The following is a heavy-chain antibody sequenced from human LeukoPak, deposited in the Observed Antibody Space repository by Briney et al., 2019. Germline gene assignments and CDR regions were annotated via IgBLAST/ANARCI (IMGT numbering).Heavy chain of an antibody. CDR2: IYYSGST. CDR3: ARDRNYDSSGPDAFDI. CDR1: GGSISSGDYY. Sequence: PSETLSLTCTVSGGSISSGDYYWSWIRQPPGKGLEWIGYIYYSGSTYYNPSLKSRVTISVDTSKNQFSLKLSSVTAADTAVYYCARDRNYDSSGPDAFDIWGQGTMVTVSS. V-gene: IGHV4-30-4*08. J-gene: IGHJ3*02. D-gene: IGHD3-22*01.